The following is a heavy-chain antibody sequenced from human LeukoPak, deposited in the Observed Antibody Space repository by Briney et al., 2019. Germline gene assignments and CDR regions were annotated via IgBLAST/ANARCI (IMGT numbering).Heavy chain of an antibody. CDR3: AREGYYYDSSGYFRAFDI. V-gene: IGHV4-34*01. CDR2: INHSGST. Sequence: SETLSLTCAVYGGSFSGYYWSWIRQPPGKGLEWIGEINHSGSTNYNPSLKSRVTISVDTSRNQFSLKLSSVTAADTAVYYCAREGYYYDSSGYFRAFDIWGQGTMVTVSS. D-gene: IGHD3-22*01. J-gene: IGHJ3*02. CDR1: GGSFSGYY.